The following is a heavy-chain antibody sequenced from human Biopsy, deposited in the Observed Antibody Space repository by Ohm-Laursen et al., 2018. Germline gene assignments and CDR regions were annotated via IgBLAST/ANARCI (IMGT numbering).Heavy chain of an antibody. V-gene: IGHV3-11*01. J-gene: IGHJ6*02. Sequence: SLRLSCAASGFTFSDYYMNWIRQAPGKGLEWVSFITNTGRTVYADSVKGRFTISGDNADNSLHLQMKSLRAEDTAVYYCARELGNGMDVWGQGTPVTVSS. CDR1: GFTFSDYY. CDR2: ITNTGRTV. CDR3: ARELGNGMDV.